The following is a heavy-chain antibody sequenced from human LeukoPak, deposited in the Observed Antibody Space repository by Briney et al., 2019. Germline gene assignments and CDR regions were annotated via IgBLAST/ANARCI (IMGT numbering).Heavy chain of an antibody. CDR3: ARVITIFGVVIIPVSGLYYMAV. CDR1: GYTFTSYG. CDR2: ISAYNGNT. Sequence: ASVKVSCTASGYTFTSYGISWVRQAPGQGLEWMGWISAYNGNTNYAQKLQGRVTMTTDTSTSTAYMELRSLRSDDTAVYYCARVITIFGVVIIPVSGLYYMAVWGKGTTVTVSS. D-gene: IGHD3-3*01. V-gene: IGHV1-18*01. J-gene: IGHJ6*03.